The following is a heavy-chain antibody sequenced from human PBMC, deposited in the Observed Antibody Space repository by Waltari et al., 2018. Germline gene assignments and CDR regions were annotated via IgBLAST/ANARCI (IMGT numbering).Heavy chain of an antibody. V-gene: IGHV4-34*01. J-gene: IGHJ5*02. D-gene: IGHD3-16*02. CDR2: INHSGST. CDR1: GGSFSGYY. Sequence: QVQLQQWGAGLLKPSETLSLTCAVYGGSFSGYYWSWIRQPPGKGLEWIGEINHSGSTNYNPSRKSRVTISVDTSKNQFSLKLSSVTAADTAVYYCARAGGIVGTNWFDPWGQGTLVTVSS. CDR3: ARAGGIVGTNWFDP.